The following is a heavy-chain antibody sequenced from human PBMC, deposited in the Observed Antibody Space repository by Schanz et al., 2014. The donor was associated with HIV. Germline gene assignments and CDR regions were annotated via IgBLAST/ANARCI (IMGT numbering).Heavy chain of an antibody. D-gene: IGHD6-19*01. CDR2: MSHDGLSK. CDR1: GFTFSSYG. V-gene: IGHV3-30*03. CDR3: AREGESSGRAGLFDL. Sequence: QGQLVESGGRVVQPGRSLRLSCAASGFTFSSYGMHWVRQAPGKGLEWVAGMSHDGLSKYFADSVKGRFAISREDSKNTVHLQMDSLRPEDTAVYYCAREGESSGRAGLFDLWGQGAMVTVSS. J-gene: IGHJ3*01.